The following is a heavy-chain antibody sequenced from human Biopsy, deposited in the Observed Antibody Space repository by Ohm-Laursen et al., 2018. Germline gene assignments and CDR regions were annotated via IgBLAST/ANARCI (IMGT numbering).Heavy chain of an antibody. V-gene: IGHV4-4*07. D-gene: IGHD1-26*01. CDR2: IYTSGSP. CDR1: GGSISNYY. J-gene: IGHJ3*02. Sequence: SDTLSLTCIVSGGSISNYYWSWIRQPAGKGLEWIGRIYTSGSPNYNLSLESRVTMSVDTSKNQFSLNLRSVTAADTAVYYCARGTGRYYVYGAFDIWGQGTVVTVSS. CDR3: ARGTGRYYVYGAFDI.